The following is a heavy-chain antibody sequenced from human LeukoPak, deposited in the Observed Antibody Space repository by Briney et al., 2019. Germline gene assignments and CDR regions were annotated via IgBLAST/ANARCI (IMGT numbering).Heavy chain of an antibody. V-gene: IGHV3-30*04. D-gene: IGHD3-10*01. Sequence: PGGSLRLSCAASGFTFSSYAMHWVRQAPGKGLEWVAVSYDGGHKYYADSVKGRFTISRDNSKNTLYLQMNSLRPEDTAVYYCARRGYYYGSGSPNWFDPWGQGTLVTVSS. CDR3: ARRGYYYGSGSPNWFDP. CDR2: SYDGGHK. CDR1: GFTFSSYA. J-gene: IGHJ5*02.